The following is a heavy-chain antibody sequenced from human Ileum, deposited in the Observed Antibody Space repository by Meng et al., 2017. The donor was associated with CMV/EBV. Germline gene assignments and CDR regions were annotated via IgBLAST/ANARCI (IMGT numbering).Heavy chain of an antibody. CDR1: GFTFSSYS. Sequence: GESLKISCAASGFTFSSYSMHWVRQAPGKGLEWVAIISKDGSIKYYADSVEGRFTISRDNSRNTVYLQMNSLRFEDTAVFYCARDTGMFDYWGQGTLVTV. J-gene: IGHJ4*02. V-gene: IGHV3-30-3*01. D-gene: IGHD7-27*01. CDR2: ISKDGSIK. CDR3: ARDTGMFDY.